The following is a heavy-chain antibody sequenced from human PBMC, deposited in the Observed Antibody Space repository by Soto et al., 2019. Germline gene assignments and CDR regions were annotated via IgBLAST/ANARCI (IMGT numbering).Heavy chain of an antibody. CDR1: GFAFSDYY. V-gene: IGHV3-72*01. D-gene: IGHD2-8*02. CDR2: ARNKANSYTT. J-gene: IGHJ6*03. Sequence: GASLRLSCAASGFAFSDYYMDWVRQAPGKGLEWFGRARNKANSYTTEYAASVKGRFTFSRDDSKNSVDLQMHSLKNEDTAVYYCTRGPLCPGAGCPQYPFYYYMDVWGTGTTVTVSS. CDR3: TRGPLCPGAGCPQYPFYYYMDV.